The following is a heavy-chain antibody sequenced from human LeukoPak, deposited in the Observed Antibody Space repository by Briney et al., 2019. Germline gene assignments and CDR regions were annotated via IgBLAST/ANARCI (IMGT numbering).Heavy chain of an antibody. V-gene: IGHV4-59*01. D-gene: IGHD5-18*01. J-gene: IGHJ6*03. CDR1: GGSISSYY. CDR3: AGGYIYGSTYYYMDV. Sequence: SETLSLTCTVSGGSISSYYWSWIRQPPAKGLEWIGYIYYSGSTNYNPSLKSRVTISVDTSKNQFSLKLSSVTAADTALYYCAGGYIYGSTYYYMDVWGKGTTVTISS. CDR2: IYYSGST.